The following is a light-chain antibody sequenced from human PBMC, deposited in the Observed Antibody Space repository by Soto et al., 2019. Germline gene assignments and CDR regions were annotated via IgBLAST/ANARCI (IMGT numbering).Light chain of an antibody. J-gene: IGLJ2*01. CDR1: GSSLGTNT. Sequence: QAVVTQPPSASGTPGQRVTISCSGSGSSLGTNTVNWYRQLPGTAPKLLIYGDNQRPSGVPDRFSGSKSGTSASLAISGLQSEDEADYYCVAWDGSLNNVLFGGGTKLTVL. V-gene: IGLV1-44*01. CDR2: GDN. CDR3: VAWDGSLNNVL.